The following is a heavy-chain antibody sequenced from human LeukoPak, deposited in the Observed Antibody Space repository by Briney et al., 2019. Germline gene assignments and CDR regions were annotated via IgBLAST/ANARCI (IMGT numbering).Heavy chain of an antibody. D-gene: IGHD4-17*01. V-gene: IGHV1-2*02. Sequence: ASVKVSCQASGYTFTVYYIHWVRQAPGQGLEWMGWISPNSGGRNYAQKFQGRVTMTRDTSVSTAHMELSNVRSDDTAVYYCARGTTVTTPSGYWGQRTLVTVSS. J-gene: IGHJ4*02. CDR3: ARGTTVTTPSGY. CDR1: GYTFTVYY. CDR2: ISPNSGGR.